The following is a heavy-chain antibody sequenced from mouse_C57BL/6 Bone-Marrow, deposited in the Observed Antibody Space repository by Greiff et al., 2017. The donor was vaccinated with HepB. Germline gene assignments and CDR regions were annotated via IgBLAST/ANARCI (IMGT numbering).Heavy chain of an antibody. CDR2: ISNGGGST. D-gene: IGHD2-4*01. V-gene: IGHV5-12*01. CDR1: GFTFSDYY. J-gene: IGHJ4*01. CDR3: ARHLYYDYYYYAMDY. Sequence: EVQLQESGGGLVQPGGSLKLSCAASGFTFSDYYMYWVRQTPEKRLEWVAYISNGGGSTYYPDTVKGRFTISRDNAKNTLYLQMSRLKSEDTAMYYCARHLYYDYYYYAMDYWGQGTSVTVSS.